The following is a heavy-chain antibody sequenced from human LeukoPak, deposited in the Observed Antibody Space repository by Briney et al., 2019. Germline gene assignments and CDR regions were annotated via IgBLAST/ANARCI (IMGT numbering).Heavy chain of an antibody. CDR3: ARVMGPKVFDAFNI. D-gene: IGHD3-10*01. V-gene: IGHV1-69*13. Sequence: SVKVSCKASRATFSCYAVSRVRQAPGQGLEWMGGIIPIFGSANYAQKFQGRVTITADESTSTAYMELSSLISEDTAVYYCARVMGPKVFDAFNIWGQGTMVTVSS. CDR2: IIPIFGSA. J-gene: IGHJ3*02. CDR1: RATFSCYA.